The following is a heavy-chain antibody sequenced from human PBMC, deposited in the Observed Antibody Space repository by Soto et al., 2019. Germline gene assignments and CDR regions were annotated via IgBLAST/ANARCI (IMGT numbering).Heavy chain of an antibody. CDR3: ARDRGSKSYYYYGMDV. Sequence: QVQLVESGGGVVQPGRSLRLSCAASGFTFSSYAMHWVRQAPGKGLEWGAVISYDGSNKYYADSVKGRFTISRDNSKNTLYVQMNSLRAEDTAVYYCARDRGSKSYYYYGMDVWGQGTTVTVSS. CDR2: ISYDGSNK. V-gene: IGHV3-30-3*01. J-gene: IGHJ6*02. D-gene: IGHD2-2*01. CDR1: GFTFSSYA.